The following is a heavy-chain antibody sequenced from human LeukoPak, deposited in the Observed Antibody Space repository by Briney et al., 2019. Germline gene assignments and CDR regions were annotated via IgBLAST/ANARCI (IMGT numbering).Heavy chain of an antibody. CDR3: ATEGNNIAAAGNFDY. D-gene: IGHD6-13*01. CDR1: EFTFSTYW. V-gene: IGHV3-7*01. Sequence: GGSLRLSCAASEFTFSTYWMSWVRQAPGKGLEWVANIKQDGSEKYYVDSVKGRFTIPRDNAKDSLFLQMNSLGAEDTAVYYCATEGNNIAAAGNFDYCGQGTLVTVSS. J-gene: IGHJ4*02. CDR2: IKQDGSEK.